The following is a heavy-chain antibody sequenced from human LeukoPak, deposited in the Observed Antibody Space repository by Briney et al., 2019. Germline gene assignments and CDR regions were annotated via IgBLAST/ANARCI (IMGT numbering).Heavy chain of an antibody. CDR1: GFTFSSYV. CDR2: MTGRSGTT. D-gene: IGHD2-15*01. V-gene: IGHV3-23*01. J-gene: IGHJ4*02. Sequence: PGGSLRVSCAASGFTFSSYVMNWLRQAPEKGLEWVSGMTGRSGTTYYADSVKGRFTIYRDNSVNTLYLKMNNLRADDTAIYYCARTAFRSKDFDYWGQGTLVTVSS. CDR3: ARTAFRSKDFDY.